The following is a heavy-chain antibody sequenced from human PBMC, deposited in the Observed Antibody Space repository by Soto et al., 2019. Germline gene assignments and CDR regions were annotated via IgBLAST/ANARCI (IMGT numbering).Heavy chain of an antibody. CDR3: ARSGFGSYGDRKVLYYFDY. Sequence: ASVKVSCKTSGYTFNTYGVTWVRQAPGQGLEWIGWISTYNGDTNYSQKFQGRVTITRDTSASTAYMELSSLRSEDTAVYYCARSGFGSYGDRKVLYYFDYWGQGTLVTVSS. CDR2: ISTYNGDT. V-gene: IGHV1-18*01. D-gene: IGHD4-17*01. CDR1: GYTFNTYG. J-gene: IGHJ4*02.